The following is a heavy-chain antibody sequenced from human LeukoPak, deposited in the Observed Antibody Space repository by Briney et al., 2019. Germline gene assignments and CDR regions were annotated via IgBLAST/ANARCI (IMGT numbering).Heavy chain of an antibody. CDR1: GGSISSSSYY. Sequence: PSETLSLTCTVSGGSISSSSYYWGWIRQPPGKELEWIGSIYYSGSTYYNPSLKSRVTISVGTSKNQFSLKLSSVTAADTAVYYCASSGIAADDYWGQGTLVTVSS. J-gene: IGHJ4*02. CDR3: ASSGIAADDY. D-gene: IGHD6-13*01. CDR2: IYYSGST. V-gene: IGHV4-39*01.